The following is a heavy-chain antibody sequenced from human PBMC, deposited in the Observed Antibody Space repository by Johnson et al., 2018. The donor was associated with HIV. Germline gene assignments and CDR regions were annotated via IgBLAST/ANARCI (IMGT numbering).Heavy chain of an antibody. CDR2: ISWNSGSI. D-gene: IGHD2/OR15-2a*01. J-gene: IGHJ3*02. CDR3: AREVYRAFDI. V-gene: IGHV3-9*01. Sequence: VQLVESGGGVIQPGGSLRLSCAASGFTFSSYDMHWVRQAPGKGLEWVSGISWNSGSIGYADSVKGRFTISRDNAKNSLYLQMNSLRAEDTAVYYCAREVYRAFDIWGQGTMVTVSS. CDR1: GFTFSSYD.